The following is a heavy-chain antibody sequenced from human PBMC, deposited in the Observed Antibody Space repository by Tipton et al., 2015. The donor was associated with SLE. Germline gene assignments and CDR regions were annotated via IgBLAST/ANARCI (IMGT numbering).Heavy chain of an antibody. Sequence: GSLRLSCAASGFTFSDYYMSWIRQAPGKGLEWVSSISSSSSYIYYADSVKGRFTISRDNAKNSLYLQMNSLRAEDTAVYYCATTVLRFLEWLDDAFDIWGQGTMVTVSS. CDR1: GFTFSDYY. CDR3: ATTVLRFLEWLDDAFDI. J-gene: IGHJ3*02. CDR2: ISSSSSYI. V-gene: IGHV3-11*06. D-gene: IGHD3-3*01.